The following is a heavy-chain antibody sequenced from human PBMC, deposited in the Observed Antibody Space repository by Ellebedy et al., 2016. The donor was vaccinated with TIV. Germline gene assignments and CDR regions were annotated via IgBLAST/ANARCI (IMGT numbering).Heavy chain of an antibody. V-gene: IGHV1-69*04. CDR1: GYTLTKLS. Sequence: SVKVSXXVSGYTLTKLSMHWVRQAPGQGLEWMGRIIPILGIANYAQKFQGRVTITADKSTSTAYMELSSLRSEDTAVYYCARDKGMAVFDPWGQGTLVTVSS. CDR3: ARDKGMAVFDP. CDR2: IIPILGIA. J-gene: IGHJ5*02. D-gene: IGHD5-24*01.